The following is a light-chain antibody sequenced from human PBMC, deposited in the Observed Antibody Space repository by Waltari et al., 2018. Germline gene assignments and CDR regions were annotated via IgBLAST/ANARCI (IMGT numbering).Light chain of an antibody. Sequence: EVVLTQSPGTLSLSPGERATLSCRASQSISRYLVWYQQKPGQAPRLLIYGASTRATGIPDRFSGSGSGTDFSLTISRLEAEDFAVYYCQNHERLPATFGQGTKVEIK. CDR3: QNHERLPAT. CDR1: QSISRY. J-gene: IGKJ1*01. V-gene: IGKV3-20*01. CDR2: GAS.